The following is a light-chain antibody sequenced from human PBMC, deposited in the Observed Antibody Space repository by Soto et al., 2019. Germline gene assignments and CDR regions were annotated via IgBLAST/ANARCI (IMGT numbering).Light chain of an antibody. CDR1: QSVSSSY. CDR2: GAS. Sequence: EIVLTQSPGTLSLSPGERATLSCRASQSVSSSYLAWYQQKPGQAPRLLLYGASSRATGIPDRFSGSGSGTDFTLTISRRVPEDFAVYYCQQYGSSPRTFGQGTRLEIK. J-gene: IGKJ5*01. CDR3: QQYGSSPRT. V-gene: IGKV3-20*01.